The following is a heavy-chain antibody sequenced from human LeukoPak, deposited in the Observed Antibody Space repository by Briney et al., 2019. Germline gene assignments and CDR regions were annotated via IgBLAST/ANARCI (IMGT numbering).Heavy chain of an antibody. Sequence: GGSLRLSCAASGFAVSSNYMSWVRQAPGKGLEWVSVIYSGGSTYYADSVKGRFTISRDNSKNTLYLQMNSLRAEDTAVYYCARDVGGSSSGFVDYWGQGTLVTVSS. CDR1: GFAVSSNY. CDR2: IYSGGST. J-gene: IGHJ4*02. D-gene: IGHD6-6*01. V-gene: IGHV3-66*02. CDR3: ARDVGGSSSGFVDY.